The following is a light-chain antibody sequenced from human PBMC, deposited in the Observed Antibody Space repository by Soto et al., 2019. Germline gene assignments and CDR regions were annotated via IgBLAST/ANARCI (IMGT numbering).Light chain of an antibody. V-gene: IGKV3-20*01. CDR3: QYYGNSPLT. J-gene: IGKJ1*01. CDR1: QSISTSS. Sequence: EILLTQSPGTLSLSPGERATLNCMASQSISTSSLAWYRQKPGQAPRLLIYGAFNRATGIPDRFSGGGSGTDFTLTITRLEPEDFAVYYCQYYGNSPLTFGQGTKVDIK. CDR2: GAF.